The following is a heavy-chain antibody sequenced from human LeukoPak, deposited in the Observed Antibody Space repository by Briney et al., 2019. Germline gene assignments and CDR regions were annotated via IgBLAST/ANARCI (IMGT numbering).Heavy chain of an antibody. D-gene: IGHD2-15*01. J-gene: IGHJ4*02. CDR3: ARGIVGCGSDLDY. V-gene: IGHV1-2*02. CDR2: INRNSGGT. Sequence: ASVKVSCKASGYTFTGYYMHWVRQAPGQGLEWMGWINRNSGGTTYAQKFQGTVTMTRDTSISTAYMELSRLRSDDTAVYYGARGIVGCGSDLDYWGQGTLVTVSS. CDR1: GYTFTGYY.